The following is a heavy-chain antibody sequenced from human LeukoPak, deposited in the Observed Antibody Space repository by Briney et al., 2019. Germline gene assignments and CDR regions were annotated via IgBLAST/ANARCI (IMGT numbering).Heavy chain of an antibody. V-gene: IGHV3-23*01. D-gene: IGHD3-22*01. Sequence: PGGSLRLSCATSGFTFSNYAMSWVRQAPGKGLQWVSGISGSGGSTYYADSVKGRFTISRDNSKNTLYLQMNSLRAEDTAVYYCATRNYYDSSGYYEYYFDFWGQGTLVTVSS. CDR3: ATRNYYDSSGYYEYYFDF. J-gene: IGHJ4*02. CDR1: GFTFSNYA. CDR2: ISGSGGST.